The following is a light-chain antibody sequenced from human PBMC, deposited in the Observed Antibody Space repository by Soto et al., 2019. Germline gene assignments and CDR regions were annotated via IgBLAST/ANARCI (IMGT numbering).Light chain of an antibody. V-gene: IGLV3-21*02. CDR1: NIGGKS. CDR2: DDS. Sequence: SYELTQPPSVSVAPGQTATITCGGNNIGGKSVHWYQQKSGQAPVLVVYDDSDRPSGIPERFSGSNSGNTATLTISRVEAGDEADYYCQVWDRSSDHWVFGGGTQLTVL. CDR3: QVWDRSSDHWV. J-gene: IGLJ3*02.